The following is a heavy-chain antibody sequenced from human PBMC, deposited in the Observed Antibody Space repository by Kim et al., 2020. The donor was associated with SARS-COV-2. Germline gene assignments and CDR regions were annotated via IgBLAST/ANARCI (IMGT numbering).Heavy chain of an antibody. Sequence: TISAKKFQGRVTMTEDTSTDTAYMELSSLRSEDTAVYYCATALRYTYNYWGQGTLVTVSS. J-gene: IGHJ4*02. CDR3: ATALRYTYNY. CDR2: T. V-gene: IGHV1-24*01. D-gene: IGHD1-20*01.